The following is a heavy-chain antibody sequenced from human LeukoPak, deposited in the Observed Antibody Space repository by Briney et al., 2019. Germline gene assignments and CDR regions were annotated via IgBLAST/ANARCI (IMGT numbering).Heavy chain of an antibody. V-gene: IGHV4-59*01. D-gene: IGHD4-23*01. CDR3: ARDYGGNPGAFDI. Sequence: SETLSLTCSVSGGSISSYYWSWIRQPPGKGLEWIGYIYYRGSTNYNPSLKSRVTISVDTSKNQFSLKLSSVTAADTAVYYCARDYGGNPGAFDIWGQGTMVTVSS. CDR2: IYYRGST. J-gene: IGHJ3*02. CDR1: GGSISSYY.